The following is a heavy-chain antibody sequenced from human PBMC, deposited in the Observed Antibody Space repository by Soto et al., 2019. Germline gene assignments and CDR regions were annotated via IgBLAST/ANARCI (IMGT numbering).Heavy chain of an antibody. CDR2: MYHTGST. CDR1: GVSISSNNW. D-gene: IGHD3-22*01. Sequence: QVQLQESGPGLVKPSGTLSLTCAVSGVSISSNNWWSWVRQPPGKGLEWIGEMYHTGSTNYNPSPKSRVTISVDKSKNQFSLELNSVTAADTAVYYCARSSRYQYDSSEGNFDYWGQGTLVTVSS. J-gene: IGHJ4*02. CDR3: ARSSRYQYDSSEGNFDY. V-gene: IGHV4-4*02.